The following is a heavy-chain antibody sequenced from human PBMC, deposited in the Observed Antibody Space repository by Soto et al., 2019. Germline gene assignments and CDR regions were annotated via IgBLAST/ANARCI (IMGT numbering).Heavy chain of an antibody. CDR1: GFIFSSYT. Sequence: PGGSLRLSCAASGFIFSSYTMTWVRQAPGKGLEWVSSISSSSNIEYADSVKGRFSVSRDNANNSLFLQINSLRAEDTAVYYCAREDYAGASPRFDYWGLGALVTVSS. J-gene: IGHJ4*02. D-gene: IGHD4-17*01. CDR2: ISSSSNI. V-gene: IGHV3-21*01. CDR3: AREDYAGASPRFDY.